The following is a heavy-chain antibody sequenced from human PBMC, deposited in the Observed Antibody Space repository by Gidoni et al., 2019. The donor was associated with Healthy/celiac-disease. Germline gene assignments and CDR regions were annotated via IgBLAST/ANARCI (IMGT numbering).Heavy chain of an antibody. V-gene: IGHV4-34*01. D-gene: IGHD6-13*01. J-gene: IGHJ4*02. CDR3: ARLARGSSSWFPFDY. CDR2: INHRGST. CDR1: GGSFSGYY. Sequence: QVQLQQWGAGLLKPSETLSLTCAVYGGSFSGYYWSWLRQPPGKGLEWIGEINHRGSTNYNPSLKSRVTISVDTSKNQFSLKLSSVTAADTAVYYCARLARGSSSWFPFDYWGQGTLVTVSS.